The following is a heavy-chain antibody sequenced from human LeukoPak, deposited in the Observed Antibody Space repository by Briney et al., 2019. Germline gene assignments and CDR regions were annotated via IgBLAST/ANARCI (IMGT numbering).Heavy chain of an antibody. CDR2: IYHSGST. V-gene: IGHV4-4*02. CDR3: ARKPFGEAFDY. J-gene: IGHJ4*02. CDR1: GGSISSSNW. Sequence: SGILSLTCAVSGGSISSSNWWSWVRQPPGKGLEWIGEIYHSGSTNYNPSLKRRVTISVDKSKNQFSLKLSSVTAADTAVYYCARKPFGEAFDYWGQGTLVTVSS. D-gene: IGHD3-10*01.